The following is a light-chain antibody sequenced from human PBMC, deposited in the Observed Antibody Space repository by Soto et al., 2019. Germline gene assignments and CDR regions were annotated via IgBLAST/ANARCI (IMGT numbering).Light chain of an antibody. J-gene: IGLJ2*01. Sequence: QSVLTQPPSASGTPGQRVTISCSGSSSNIGSNTVNWYQQLPGTAPTLLIYSNNHRPSGVPDRFSGSKSGTSASLAISWLQSEDEADYYCTAWDDSLNGPVFGGGTKVTVL. V-gene: IGLV1-44*01. CDR2: SNN. CDR1: SSNIGSNT. CDR3: TAWDDSLNGPV.